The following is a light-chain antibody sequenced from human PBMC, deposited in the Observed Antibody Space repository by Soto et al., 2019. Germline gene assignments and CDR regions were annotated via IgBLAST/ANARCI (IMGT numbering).Light chain of an antibody. V-gene: IGLV1-44*01. J-gene: IGLJ1*01. Sequence: QLVLAQSPSASGTPGQRVTISCSGSSSNIGSNAVNWYQHLPGTAPKLLVYSHNQRPSGVSDRFSGSQSGTSASLVISGLQSEDEADYYCATWDGSLNGYVFGPGTKLTVL. CDR2: SHN. CDR3: ATWDGSLNGYV. CDR1: SSNIGSNA.